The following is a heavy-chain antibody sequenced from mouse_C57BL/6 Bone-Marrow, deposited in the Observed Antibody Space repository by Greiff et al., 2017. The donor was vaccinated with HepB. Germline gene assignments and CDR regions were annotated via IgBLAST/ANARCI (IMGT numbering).Heavy chain of an antibody. CDR1: GFSFNTYA. CDR3: VRHGGLRRGFDY. V-gene: IGHV10-1*01. J-gene: IGHJ2*01. CDR2: IRSKSNNYAT. Sequence: EVKLMESGGGLVQPKGSLKLSCAASGFSFNTYAMNWVRQAPGKGLEWVARIRSKSNNYATYYADSVKDRFNISRDDSESMLYLQMNNLKTEDTAMYYCVRHGGLRRGFDYWGQGTTLTVSS. D-gene: IGHD2-4*01.